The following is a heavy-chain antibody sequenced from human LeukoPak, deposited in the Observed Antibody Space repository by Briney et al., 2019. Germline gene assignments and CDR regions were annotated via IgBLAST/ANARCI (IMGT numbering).Heavy chain of an antibody. CDR3: ARDQYYYDSSAYLFDY. CDR2: IYTSGSS. J-gene: IGHJ4*02. CDR1: GGSFSGYY. Sequence: SETLSLTCAVYGGSFSGYYWSWIRQPAGKGLEWIGRIYTSGSSNYNPSLKSRVTMSVDTSKNQFSLKLSSVTAADTAVYYCARDQYYYDSSAYLFDYWGQGTLVTVSS. D-gene: IGHD3-22*01. V-gene: IGHV4-4*07.